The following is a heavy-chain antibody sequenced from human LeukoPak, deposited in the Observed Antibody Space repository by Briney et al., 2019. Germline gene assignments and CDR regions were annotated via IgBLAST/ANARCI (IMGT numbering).Heavy chain of an antibody. V-gene: IGHV1-69*13. Sequence: ASVKVSCKASGGTFSSYAISWVRQAPGQGLEWMGGIIPIFGTANYAQKFQGRVTITADESTSTAYMELSSLRSEDTAVYYCAKSNGSGLVDIWGQGTMVTVSS. CDR3: AKSNGSGLVDI. J-gene: IGHJ3*02. D-gene: IGHD3-10*01. CDR2: IIPIFGTA. CDR1: GGTFSSYA.